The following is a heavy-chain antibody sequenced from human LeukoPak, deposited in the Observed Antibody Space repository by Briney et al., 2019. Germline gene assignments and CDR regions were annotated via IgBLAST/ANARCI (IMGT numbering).Heavy chain of an antibody. J-gene: IGHJ4*02. D-gene: IGHD6-19*01. CDR3: ASVHSGWDSFFDY. Sequence: GESLKISCKGSGYSFTSYWIGWVRQMPGKGLEWMGIIYPGDSDTRHSTSFQGQVTISADKSISTAYLQWSSLKASDTAMYYCASVHSGWDSFFDYWGQGTLVTVPS. CDR2: IYPGDSDT. V-gene: IGHV5-51*01. CDR1: GYSFTSYW.